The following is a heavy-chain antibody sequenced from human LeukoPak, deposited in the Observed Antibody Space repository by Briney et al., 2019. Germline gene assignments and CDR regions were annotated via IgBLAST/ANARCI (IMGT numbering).Heavy chain of an antibody. CDR2: ISYDGSNK. CDR1: GFTFSSYG. D-gene: IGHD1-26*01. Sequence: PGRSLRLSCAASGFTFSSYGMHWVRQAPGKGLEWVAVISYDGSNKYYADSVKGRFTISRDNSKNTLYLQMNSLRSDDTAVYYCARGGALDFDYWGQGTLVTVSS. V-gene: IGHV3-30*03. J-gene: IGHJ4*02. CDR3: ARGGALDFDY.